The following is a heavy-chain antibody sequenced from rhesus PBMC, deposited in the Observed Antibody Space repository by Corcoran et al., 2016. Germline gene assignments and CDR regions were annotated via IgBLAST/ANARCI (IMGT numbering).Heavy chain of an antibody. CDR1: GDTFTSYR. CDR3: ARGLRSFDV. Sequence: QVQLVQSGAEVKKPGASVKLSCKAAGDTFTSYRINWVRQAPGQGLEWMGWINPSHGNTSYAQKFQGQVTMTRDTSTSTAYMELSSLRSEDTAVYYCARGLRSFDVWGPGVLVTVSS. CDR2: INPSHGNT. V-gene: IGHV1-200*01. J-gene: IGHJ5-1*01. D-gene: IGHD4-29*01.